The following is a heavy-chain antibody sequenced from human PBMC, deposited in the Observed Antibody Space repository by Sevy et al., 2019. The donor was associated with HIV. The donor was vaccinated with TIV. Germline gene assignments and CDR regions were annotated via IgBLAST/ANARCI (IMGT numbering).Heavy chain of an antibody. V-gene: IGHV3-33*01. CDR1: GFTFSNYA. CDR3: ARSIAAAGTDYGMDV. J-gene: IGHJ6*02. Sequence: GGSLRLSCAATGFTFSNYAMHWVRQTPGKGLEWVAIIWSDGRFENHGDSVKGRFTISRDNSKNTLYLQMNNVRVEDTAVYYCARSIAAAGTDYGMDVWGQGTTVTVSS. CDR2: IWSDGRFE. D-gene: IGHD6-13*01.